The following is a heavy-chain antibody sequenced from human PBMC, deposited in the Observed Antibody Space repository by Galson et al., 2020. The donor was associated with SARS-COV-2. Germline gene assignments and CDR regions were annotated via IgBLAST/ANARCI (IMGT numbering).Heavy chain of an antibody. CDR2: TFSDCSDK. D-gene: IGHD6-19*01. CDR3: ARDGQTSSGWAFDY. V-gene: IGHV3-33*01. J-gene: IGHJ4*02. CDR1: GFTFSSHA. Sequence: GSLRLSCAASGFTFSSHAMHWVSQAPGKGLAWVAQTFSDCSDKYYGDSVKGRFTISRGSAKNTVYLQMNNLRADDTAVYYCARDGQTSSGWAFDYWGQGTLVTVSS.